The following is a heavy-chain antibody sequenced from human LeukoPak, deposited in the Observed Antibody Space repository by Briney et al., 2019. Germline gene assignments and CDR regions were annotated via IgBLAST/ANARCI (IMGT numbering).Heavy chain of an antibody. CDR2: FDPEDGET. CDR3: ARTFYSSSWYDAFDI. D-gene: IGHD6-13*01. V-gene: IGHV1-24*01. Sequence: ASVKVSCKVSGYTLTELSMHWVRQAPGKGLEWMGGFDPEDGETIYAQKFQGRVTMTEDTSTDTAYMELSSLRSDDTAVYYCARTFYSSSWYDAFDIWGQGTMVTVSS. CDR1: GYTLTELS. J-gene: IGHJ3*02.